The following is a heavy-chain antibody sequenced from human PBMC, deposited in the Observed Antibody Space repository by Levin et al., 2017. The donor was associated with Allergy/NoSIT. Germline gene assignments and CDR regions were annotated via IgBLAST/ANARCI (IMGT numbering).Heavy chain of an antibody. CDR2: IRTKTYGGTT. J-gene: IGHJ3*02. V-gene: IGHV3-49*03. D-gene: IGHD2-15*01. CDR1: GFTFGDYP. Sequence: GESLKISCTASGFTFGDYPMSWFRQAPGKGLEFLSYIRTKTYGGTTEYAASVKGRFTISRDDSESIAYLQMNSLETEDTAVYYCSRACRISGDAFDIWGQGTMVTVSP. CDR3: SRACRISGDAFDI.